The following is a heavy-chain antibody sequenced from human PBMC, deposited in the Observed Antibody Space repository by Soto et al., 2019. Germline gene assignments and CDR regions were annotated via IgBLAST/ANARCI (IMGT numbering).Heavy chain of an antibody. CDR3: AKEGEYSSGWDNFDY. CDR2: ISGSGDNT. CDR1: GFTFSIYA. Sequence: GGSLRLSCAASGFTFSIYAMSWVRQAPGKGLEWVSAISGSGDNTYYADPVKGRFTISRDNSKNTLYLQMNSLRAEDTAVYYCAKEGEYSSGWDNFDYWGQGTLVTVSS. V-gene: IGHV3-23*01. D-gene: IGHD6-19*01. J-gene: IGHJ4*02.